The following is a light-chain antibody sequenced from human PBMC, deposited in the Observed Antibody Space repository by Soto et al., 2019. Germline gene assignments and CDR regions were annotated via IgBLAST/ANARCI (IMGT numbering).Light chain of an antibody. Sequence: QSVLTQPPSVSAAPGQTVTISCSGSLSNIGNNYVSWYQQLPGTAPKLLIYDNNKRPSASPDRFSGSKSCTSATLGITGLQPGDEADDYCGTWDTSRSANWVFGGGTKLTVL. CDR2: DNN. V-gene: IGLV1-51*01. CDR1: LSNIGNNY. J-gene: IGLJ3*02. CDR3: GTWDTSRSANWV.